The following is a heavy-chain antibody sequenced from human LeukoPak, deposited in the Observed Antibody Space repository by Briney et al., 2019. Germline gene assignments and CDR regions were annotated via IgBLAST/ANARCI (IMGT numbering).Heavy chain of an antibody. CDR3: AKELGYCSGGSCYFDY. CDR2: IYSGGST. CDR1: GFTVSSNY. J-gene: IGHJ4*02. D-gene: IGHD2-15*01. V-gene: IGHV3-53*01. Sequence: GGSLRLSCAASGFTVSSNYMSWVRQAPGKGLEWVSVIYSGGSTYYADSVKGRLTISRDNSKNTLYLQMNSLRAEDTAVYYCAKELGYCSGGSCYFDYWGQGTLVTVSS.